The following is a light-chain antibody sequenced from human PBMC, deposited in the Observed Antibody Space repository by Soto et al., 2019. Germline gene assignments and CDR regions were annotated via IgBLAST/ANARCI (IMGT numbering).Light chain of an antibody. Sequence: IQMTQAPASLSASIGDQVTITCRASQDILKYVNWYQQKSGQAPKILIFETSSLERRVPTRFKGSGYGTSFSLTISSLQAEDFATYYCQQADSVPYTFGQGTKVELK. V-gene: IGKV1-12*01. CDR3: QQADSVPYT. CDR2: ETS. CDR1: QDILKY. J-gene: IGKJ2*01.